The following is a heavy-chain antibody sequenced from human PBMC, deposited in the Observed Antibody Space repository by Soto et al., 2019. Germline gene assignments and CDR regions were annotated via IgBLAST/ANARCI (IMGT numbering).Heavy chain of an antibody. Sequence: AASVKVSCKASGYTFTSYYIHWVRQAPGQGLEWMGWINPITGGTNYAPKFQGRVTITRDTSITTAYMELSRLRSDDTAVYYCARNYYDSSDRDYLDYWGQGTPVTVSS. CDR1: GYTFTSYY. J-gene: IGHJ4*02. CDR3: ARNYYDSSDRDYLDY. CDR2: INPITGGT. V-gene: IGHV1-2*02. D-gene: IGHD3-22*01.